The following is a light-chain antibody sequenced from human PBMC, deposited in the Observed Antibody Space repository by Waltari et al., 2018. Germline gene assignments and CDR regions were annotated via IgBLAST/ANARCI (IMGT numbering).Light chain of an antibody. CDR3: QQSYTTPYT. Sequence: DIQMTQSPSSLSASVGDRVTITCRASQSISNYLNWYQQKPGKAPELLVYGASSLQGGVPSTFSGSGSVTDCTLTISILQPEDFATYYCQQSYTTPYTFGQGTKLE. J-gene: IGKJ2*01. CDR1: QSISNY. V-gene: IGKV1-39*01. CDR2: GAS.